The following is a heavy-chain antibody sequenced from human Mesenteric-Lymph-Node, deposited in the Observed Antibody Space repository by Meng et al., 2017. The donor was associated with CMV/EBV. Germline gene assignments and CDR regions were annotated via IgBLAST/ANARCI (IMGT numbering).Heavy chain of an antibody. D-gene: IGHD4-11*01. J-gene: IGHJ4*02. CDR1: GFIFSDYY. CDR2: ISSSGSSI. V-gene: IGHV3-11*04. CDR3: ARDGRDSNPDH. Sequence: LSCAASGFIFSDYYMNWIRQAPGKGLECISYISSSGSSIYYADSVKGRFTISRDNAKNSLYLQMNSLRAEDTAVYYCARDGRDSNPDHWGQGTLVTVSS.